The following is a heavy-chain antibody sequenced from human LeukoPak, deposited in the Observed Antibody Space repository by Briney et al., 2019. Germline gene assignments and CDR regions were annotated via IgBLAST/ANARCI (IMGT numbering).Heavy chain of an antibody. J-gene: IGHJ4*02. D-gene: IGHD5-18*01. CDR3: AKGSPWWIQLWLFDY. CDR1: GFTFSSYS. V-gene: IGHV3-21*01. Sequence: GGSLRLSCAASGFTFSSYSMNWVRQAPGKGLEWVSSISSSSSYIYYADSVKGRFTISRDNAKNSLYLQMNSLRAEDTAVYYCAKGSPWWIQLWLFDYWGQGTLVTVSS. CDR2: ISSSSSYI.